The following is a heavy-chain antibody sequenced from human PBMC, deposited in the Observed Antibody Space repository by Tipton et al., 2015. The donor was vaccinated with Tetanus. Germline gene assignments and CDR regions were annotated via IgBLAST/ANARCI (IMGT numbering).Heavy chain of an antibody. CDR3: ARHENGVNDY. V-gene: IGHV5-51*01. D-gene: IGHD3-3*01. CDR1: GYNFPNNW. J-gene: IGHJ4*02. Sequence: QLVQSGAEVKKPGESLKISCKGSGYNFPNNWIAWVRQMPGKGLEWMGIIYPGDADTRYSPSFEGQVTISADKSISTAYLQWSSLKASDTAMYYYARHENGVNDYWGQGTLVTVSS. CDR2: IYPGDADT.